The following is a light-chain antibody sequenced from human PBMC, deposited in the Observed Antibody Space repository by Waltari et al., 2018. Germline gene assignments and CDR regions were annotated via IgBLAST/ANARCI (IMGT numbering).Light chain of an antibody. CDR2: EVS. CDR3: SSYTSSSLYV. Sequence: QSALTQPASVSGSPGQSITIPCTGTSSHGGFYNYVPWYQHSPGKPPKLIIYEVSDRPSGVSIRFSGSKSGNTASLTISGLQAEDEADYYCSSYTSSSLYVFGTGTKVTVL. V-gene: IGLV2-14*01. CDR1: SSHGGFYNY. J-gene: IGLJ1*01.